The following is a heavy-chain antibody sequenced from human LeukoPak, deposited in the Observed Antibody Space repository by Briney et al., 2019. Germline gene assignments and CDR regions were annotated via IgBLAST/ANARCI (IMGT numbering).Heavy chain of an antibody. Sequence: SETLSLTCAVSGGSISSGGYSWSWIRQPPGKGLEWIGYIYHSGSTYYNPSLKSRVTISVDRSKNQFSLKLSSATAADTAVYYCAREHYYDSSGYPPGAFDIWGQGTMVTVSS. V-gene: IGHV4-30-2*01. D-gene: IGHD3-22*01. CDR3: AREHYYDSSGYPPGAFDI. CDR2: IYHSGST. CDR1: GGSISSGGYS. J-gene: IGHJ3*02.